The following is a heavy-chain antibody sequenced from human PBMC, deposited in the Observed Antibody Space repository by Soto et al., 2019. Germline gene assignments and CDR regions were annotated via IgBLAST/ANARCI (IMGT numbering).Heavy chain of an antibody. V-gene: IGHV3-21*06. CDR1: GFTFSSYA. CDR3: ARDIGEMSAV. D-gene: IGHD3-10*01. J-gene: IGHJ4*02. Sequence: EGTLRLSCAASGFTFSSYALSWVRQGPGKGLEWVSYISSSSSYIYFSDTLKGRFTTSRDNAKNSLYLQMNSLIAEDTAVYYCARDIGEMSAVWGQGTQVTVAS. CDR2: ISSSSSYI.